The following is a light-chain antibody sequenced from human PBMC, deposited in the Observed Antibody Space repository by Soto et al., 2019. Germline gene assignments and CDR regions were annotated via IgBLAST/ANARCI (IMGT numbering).Light chain of an antibody. CDR3: QQYNNWPRT. Sequence: EIVLTQSPGTLSLSPGERATLSCRASQSVSSSYLAWSQQKPGQAPRLLIYDASNRATGIPARFSGSGPGTEFTLTISSLQSEDFAVYYCQQYNNWPRTFGQGTKVDIK. CDR1: QSVSSS. CDR2: DAS. J-gene: IGKJ1*01. V-gene: IGKV3D-15*01.